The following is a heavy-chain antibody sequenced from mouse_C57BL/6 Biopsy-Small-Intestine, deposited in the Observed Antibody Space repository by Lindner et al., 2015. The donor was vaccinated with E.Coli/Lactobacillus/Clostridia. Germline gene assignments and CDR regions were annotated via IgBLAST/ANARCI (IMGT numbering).Heavy chain of an antibody. D-gene: IGHD2-13*01. CDR1: GYTFTDYY. V-gene: IGHV1-34*02. J-gene: IGHJ3*01. CDR3: ARGEDYGDFSY. Sequence: VQLQESGPELVKPGDSVKMSCKASGYTFTDYYMDWVKQSHGKTLEWIGFINPNNGGTNYNQKFKGKATLIVDKSSNTFYMELHSLTSEDSAVYYCARGEDYGDFSYWGQGTLVTVFA. CDR2: INPNNGGT.